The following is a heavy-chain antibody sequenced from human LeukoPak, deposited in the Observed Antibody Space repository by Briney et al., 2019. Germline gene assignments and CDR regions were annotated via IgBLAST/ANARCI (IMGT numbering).Heavy chain of an antibody. CDR2: IYPGDSDT. D-gene: IGHD1-26*01. Sequence: GESLKISCKGSGYSFTRYWIGCVRQMPRKGLEWMGIIYPGDSDTRYSPSFQGQVTISADKSISTAYLQWSSLKASDTAMYYCARHERSGSYYGAFDIWGQGTMVTVSS. V-gene: IGHV5-51*01. CDR1: GYSFTRYW. J-gene: IGHJ3*02. CDR3: ARHERSGSYYGAFDI.